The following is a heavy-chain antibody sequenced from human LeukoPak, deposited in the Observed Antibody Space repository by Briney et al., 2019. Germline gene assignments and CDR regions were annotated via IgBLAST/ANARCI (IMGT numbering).Heavy chain of an antibody. D-gene: IGHD3-10*01. Sequence: PGGSLRLSCAAFGFTFSSYEMNWVRQAPGKGLEWVSYISSSGSTIYYADSVKGRFTISRDNAKNSLYLQMNSLRAEDTAVYYCARDCYEYGEYYFDYWGQGTLVTVSS. CDR3: ARDCYEYGEYYFDY. J-gene: IGHJ4*02. CDR1: GFTFSSYE. V-gene: IGHV3-48*03. CDR2: ISSSGSTI.